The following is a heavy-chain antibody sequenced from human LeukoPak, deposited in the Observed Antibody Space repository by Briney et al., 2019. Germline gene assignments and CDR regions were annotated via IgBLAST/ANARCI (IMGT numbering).Heavy chain of an antibody. CDR2: ISYDGSNK. CDR1: GFTFSSYG. CDR3: AKDQNQLRYYYYYYMDV. V-gene: IGHV3-30*18. D-gene: IGHD2-2*01. J-gene: IGHJ6*03. Sequence: GGSLRLSCAASGFTFSSYGMHWVRQAPGKGLEWVAVISYDGSNKYYADSVKGRFTISRDNSKNTLYLQMNSLRAEDTAVYYCAKDQNQLRYYYYYYMDVWGKGTTVTVSS.